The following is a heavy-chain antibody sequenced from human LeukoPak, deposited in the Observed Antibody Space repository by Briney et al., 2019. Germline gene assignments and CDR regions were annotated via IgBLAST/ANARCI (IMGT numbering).Heavy chain of an antibody. CDR2: IYHSGST. V-gene: IGHV4-4*07. Sequence: TSETLSLTCTVSGGSISSYYWSWIRQPAGKGLEWIGSIYHSGSTYYNPSLKSRVTISVDTSKNQFSLKLSSVTAADTAVYYCARVSVTIVVVAYAFDIWGQGTMVTVSS. CDR1: GGSISSYY. CDR3: ARVSVTIVVVAYAFDI. D-gene: IGHD3-22*01. J-gene: IGHJ3*02.